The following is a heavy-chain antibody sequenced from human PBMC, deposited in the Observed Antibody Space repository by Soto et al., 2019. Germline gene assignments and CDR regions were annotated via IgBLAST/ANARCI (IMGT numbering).Heavy chain of an antibody. CDR1: GDSISSGDYY. J-gene: IGHJ4*02. V-gene: IGHV4-30-4*01. D-gene: IGHD6-6*01. CDR2: IYYSGTT. Sequence: SSETLSLTCTVSGDSISSGDYYWSWVRQSPGKGLEWIGCIYYSGTTYYNPSLETRLTMSVDTSKNQFSLRLSSVTAADTAMYFCAIFFTRYGSSPYPLDYWAQRTLVTVSS. CDR3: AIFFTRYGSSPYPLDY.